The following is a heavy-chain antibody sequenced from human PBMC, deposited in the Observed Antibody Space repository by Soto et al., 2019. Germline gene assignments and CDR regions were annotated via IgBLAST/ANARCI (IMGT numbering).Heavy chain of an antibody. CDR2: IYYSGST. CDR1: GGSISSGGYY. Sequence: QVQLQESGPGLVKPSQTLSLTCTVSGGSISSGGYYWSWIRQHPGKGLEWIGYIYYSGSTYYNPSLKSRVTISVDPSKTQFSLKLSSVTAADTAVYYCAMRATYYDILSGAFDIWGQGTMVTDSS. D-gene: IGHD3-9*01. CDR3: AMRATYYDILSGAFDI. V-gene: IGHV4-31*03. J-gene: IGHJ3*02.